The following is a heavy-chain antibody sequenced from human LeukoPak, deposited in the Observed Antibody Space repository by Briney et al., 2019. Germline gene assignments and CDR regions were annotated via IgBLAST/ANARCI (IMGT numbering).Heavy chain of an antibody. Sequence: PSETLSLTCTVSGGSISSYYWGWIRQPAGKGLEWIGRIYTSGSTNYNPSLKSRVTMSVEPSKNQFSLKLRSVTAADRAVYYCASARTRAFMDVGGKGTTVTVPS. J-gene: IGHJ6*04. CDR2: IYTSGST. D-gene: IGHD2-2*01. V-gene: IGHV4-4*07. CDR1: GGSISSYY. CDR3: ASARTRAFMDV.